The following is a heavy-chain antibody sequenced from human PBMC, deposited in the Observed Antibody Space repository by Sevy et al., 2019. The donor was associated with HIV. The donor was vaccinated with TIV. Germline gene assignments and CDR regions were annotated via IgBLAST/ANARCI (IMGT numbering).Heavy chain of an antibody. D-gene: IGHD3-10*01. J-gene: IGHJ4*02. CDR2: ISAYNGNT. CDR1: GYTFTSYG. V-gene: IGHV1-18*01. Sequence: ASVKVSCKASGYTFTSYGISWVRQAPGQGLEWMGWISAYNGNTNYPQKLQGRVTMTTDTSTSTAYMELRSLRSDDTAVYYCARDPSCDYGSGSYFDYWGQGTLVTVS. CDR3: ARDPSCDYGSGSYFDY.